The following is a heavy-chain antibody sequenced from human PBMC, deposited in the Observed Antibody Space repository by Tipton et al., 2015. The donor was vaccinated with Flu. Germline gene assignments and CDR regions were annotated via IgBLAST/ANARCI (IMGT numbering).Heavy chain of an antibody. CDR1: GYSISSGYY. CDR2: IYHSGST. J-gene: IGHJ4*02. D-gene: IGHD3-10*02. Sequence: TLSLTCAVSGYSISSGYYWGWVRQPPGKGLEWIGTIYHSGSTYYNPSLKSRLTISVDTSKNQFSLKLSSVTAADTAVYYCARHTGDSVRGIIDYWGQGTLVTVS. V-gene: IGHV4-38-2*01. CDR3: ARHTGDSVRGIIDY.